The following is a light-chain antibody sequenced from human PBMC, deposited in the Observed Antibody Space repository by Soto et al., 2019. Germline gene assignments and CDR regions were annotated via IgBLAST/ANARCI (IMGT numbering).Light chain of an antibody. V-gene: IGLV1-47*02. CDR2: LNN. Sequence: QAVLTQPPSASGTPGQRLTISCSGSSANIGSNYVYWYQQFPGTAPKLLIYLNNQRPSGVPDRFSGSKSGTSASLAISGLRFDDEADYYCAAWDDSLSGPVFGGGTKLTVL. J-gene: IGLJ2*01. CDR3: AAWDDSLSGPV. CDR1: SANIGSNY.